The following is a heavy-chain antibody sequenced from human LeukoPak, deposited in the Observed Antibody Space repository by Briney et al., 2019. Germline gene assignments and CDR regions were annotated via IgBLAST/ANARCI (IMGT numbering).Heavy chain of an antibody. CDR1: GGSISSGSYY. D-gene: IGHD2-2*03. Sequence: SETLSLTCTGSGGSISSGSYYWSWIRQPAGKGLEWIGRIYTSGSTNYNPSLKSRVTISVDTSKNQFSLKLSSVTAADTAVYYCARDPGYCSSTSCYPNDAFDIWGQGTMVTVSS. CDR2: IYTSGST. CDR3: ARDPGYCSSTSCYPNDAFDI. V-gene: IGHV4-61*02. J-gene: IGHJ3*02.